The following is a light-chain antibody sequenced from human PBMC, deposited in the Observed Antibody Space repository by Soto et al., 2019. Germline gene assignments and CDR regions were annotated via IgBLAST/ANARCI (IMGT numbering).Light chain of an antibody. Sequence: VVLTQSPGTLSLSSWESATLSCRASQSLNSIYLAWYQQKPGQAPRLLMYGASNRATGIPVRFSGSGSGTDYTLTITNLESEDFAVYYCQQRSNWPWTFGQGTKVDIK. CDR2: GAS. CDR3: QQRSNWPWT. V-gene: IGKV3D-20*02. CDR1: QSLNSIY. J-gene: IGKJ1*01.